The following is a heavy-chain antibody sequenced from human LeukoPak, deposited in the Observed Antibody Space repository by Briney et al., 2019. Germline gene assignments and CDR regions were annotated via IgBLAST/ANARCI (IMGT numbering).Heavy chain of an antibody. CDR2: INPKSGGT. CDR1: GYTFSGYY. Sequence: ASVKVSCKASGYTFSGYYMHWVRQAPGQGLEWMGWINPKSGGTNEAQKFHDRVTMTRDTSIRTAYMEVSRLRSDDTAVYYCARSEYSSSWYPDAFYYYYYYMDVWGKGTTVTISS. J-gene: IGHJ6*03. V-gene: IGHV1-2*02. CDR3: ARSEYSSSWYPDAFYYYYYYMDV. D-gene: IGHD6-13*01.